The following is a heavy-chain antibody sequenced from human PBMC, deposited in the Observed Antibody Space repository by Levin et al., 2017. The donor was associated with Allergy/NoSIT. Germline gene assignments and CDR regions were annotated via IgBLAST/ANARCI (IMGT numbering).Heavy chain of an antibody. Sequence: PSETLSLTCAVYGGSFSGYYWSWIRQPPGKGLEWIGEINHSGSTNYNPSLKSRVTISVDTSKNQFSLKLSSVTAADTAVYYCARGPMWWLEYRWFDPWGQGTLVTVSS. CDR2: INHSGST. J-gene: IGHJ5*02. V-gene: IGHV4-34*01. CDR3: ARGPMWWLEYRWFDP. D-gene: IGHD2-21*01. CDR1: GGSFSGYY.